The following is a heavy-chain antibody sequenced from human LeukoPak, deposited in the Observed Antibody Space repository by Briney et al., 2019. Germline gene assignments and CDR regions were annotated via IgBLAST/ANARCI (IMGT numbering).Heavy chain of an antibody. Sequence: GGSLRLSCAASGFTFSSYSMNWVRQAPGKGLEWVAVISYDGSNKYYADSVKGRFTISRDNSKNTLYLQMNSLRAEDTAVYYCASEAWIAPGAEYFQHWGQGTLVTVSS. V-gene: IGHV3-30*03. J-gene: IGHJ1*01. CDR3: ASEAWIAPGAEYFQH. CDR1: GFTFSSYS. D-gene: IGHD6-13*01. CDR2: ISYDGSNK.